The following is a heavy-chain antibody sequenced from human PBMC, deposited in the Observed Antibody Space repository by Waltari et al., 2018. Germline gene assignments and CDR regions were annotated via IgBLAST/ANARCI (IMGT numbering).Heavy chain of an antibody. CDR2: IRSKANSYAT. CDR1: GFPFSYST. V-gene: IGHV3-73*01. Sequence: EVQLVESGGGLVQPGGSRKISCAASGFPFSYSTIYWVRQASGKGLEWVGRIRSKANSYATAYAASVKGRFTISRDDSKNTAYLQMNSLKTEDTAVYYCTSTPLAGYWGQGSLVTVSS. CDR3: TSTPLAGY. J-gene: IGHJ4*02. D-gene: IGHD3-16*01.